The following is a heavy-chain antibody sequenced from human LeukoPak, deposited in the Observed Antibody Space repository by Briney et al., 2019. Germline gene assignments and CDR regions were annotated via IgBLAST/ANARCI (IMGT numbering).Heavy chain of an antibody. D-gene: IGHD6-13*01. J-gene: IGHJ4*02. CDR3: ARGFGFVAAGADY. CDR1: GYSISSGYY. V-gene: IGHV4-38-2*02. CDR2: LYHSGNT. Sequence: LETLSLTCTVSGYSISSGYYWGWIRQPPGKGLEWIGTLYHSGNTYFNPSLKGRVTISVDPSKNHFYLDMTSVTAADTAVYYCARGFGFVAAGADYWGQGTLVTVSS.